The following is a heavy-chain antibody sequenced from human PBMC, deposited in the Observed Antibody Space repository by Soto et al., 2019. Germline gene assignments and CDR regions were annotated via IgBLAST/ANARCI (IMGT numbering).Heavy chain of an antibody. CDR2: ISSSSSYI. D-gene: IGHD3-10*01. Sequence: GGSLRLSCAASGFTFSSYSMNWVRQAPGKGLEWVSSISSSSSYIYYADSVKGRFTISRDNAKNSLYLQMNSLGAEDTAVYYCARDLDYYGSGSYYNYYYYGMDVWGQGTTVTVSS. V-gene: IGHV3-21*01. J-gene: IGHJ6*02. CDR1: GFTFSSYS. CDR3: ARDLDYYGSGSYYNYYYYGMDV.